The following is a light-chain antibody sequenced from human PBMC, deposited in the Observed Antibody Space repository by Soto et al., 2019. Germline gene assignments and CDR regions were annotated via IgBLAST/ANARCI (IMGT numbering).Light chain of an antibody. V-gene: IGLV1-51*02. CDR2: ENN. Sequence: HSVLTQPPSVSAAPGQKVTISRSGSSSNIGNNYVSWYQQLPGTAPKLLIYENNKRPSGIPDRFSGSKSGTSATLGITGLQTGDEADYYCGTWDSSLSAGGVFGTGTKVTVL. J-gene: IGLJ1*01. CDR3: GTWDSSLSAGGV. CDR1: SSNIGNNY.